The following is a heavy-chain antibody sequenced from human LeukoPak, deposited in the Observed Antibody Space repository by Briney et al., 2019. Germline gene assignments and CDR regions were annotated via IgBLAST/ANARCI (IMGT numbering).Heavy chain of an antibody. CDR1: GYTFTSYD. Sequence: ASVKVSCKASGYTFTSYDINWVRQATGQGPEWMGWMNPNSGNTGYAQKFQGRVTMTRNTSISTAYMELSSLRSEDTAVYYCARSPSRERKWIQLWSPNFDYWGQGTLVTVSS. J-gene: IGHJ4*02. V-gene: IGHV1-8*01. CDR3: ARSPSRERKWIQLWSPNFDY. D-gene: IGHD5-18*01. CDR2: MNPNSGNT.